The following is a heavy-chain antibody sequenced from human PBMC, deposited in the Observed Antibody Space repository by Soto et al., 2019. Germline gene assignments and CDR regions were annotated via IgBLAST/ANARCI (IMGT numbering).Heavy chain of an antibody. CDR1: GFTFSSYA. D-gene: IGHD2-2*03. CDR2: SRSNGGST. J-gene: IGHJ6*03. Sequence: EVQLVESGGGLVQPGGSLRLSCAASGFTFSSYAMHWVRQAPGKGLEYVSASRSNGGSTYYANSVKGRFTISRDNSKNTLYLQMGSLRAEDMAVYYCARAGDLDIVVVPAATHYYYMDVWGKGTTVTVSS. V-gene: IGHV3-64*01. CDR3: ARAGDLDIVVVPAATHYYYMDV.